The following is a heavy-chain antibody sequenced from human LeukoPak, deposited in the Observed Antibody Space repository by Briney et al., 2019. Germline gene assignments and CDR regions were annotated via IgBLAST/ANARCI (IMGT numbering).Heavy chain of an antibody. V-gene: IGHV3-74*01. CDR2: IDGDGRGT. CDR3: GSVFDY. J-gene: IGHJ4*02. CDR1: GLRFSNFW. Sequence: GGPLRLSCVGSGLRFSNFWIHWVGQVPGKGLVWVARIDGDGRGTGYADSVKGRFTISRDNAKNTAYLHMNSLRVEDTAMYYCGSVFDYWGQGILVTVSS.